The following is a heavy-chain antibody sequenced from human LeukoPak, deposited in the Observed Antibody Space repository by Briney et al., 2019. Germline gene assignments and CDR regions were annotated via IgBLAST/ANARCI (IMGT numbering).Heavy chain of an antibody. V-gene: IGHV3-48*03. D-gene: IGHD5-24*01. CDR1: GFTFSSYE. CDR2: ISSSGSTI. J-gene: IGHJ2*01. Sequence: GGSLRLSCAASGFTFSSYEMNWVRQAPGKGLEGVSYISSSGSTIYYADSVKGRFTISRDNAKNSLYLQMNSLRAEDTAVYYCARVHRDGYDLWGRGTLVTVSS. CDR3: ARVHRDGYDL.